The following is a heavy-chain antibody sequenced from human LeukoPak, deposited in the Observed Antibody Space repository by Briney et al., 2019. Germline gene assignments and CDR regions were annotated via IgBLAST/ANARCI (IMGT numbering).Heavy chain of an antibody. J-gene: IGHJ4*02. CDR2: IRYDGSNK. Sequence: GGSLRLSCAASGFTFSSYVMHWVRQAPGKGLEWVAFIRYDGSNKYYSDSVKGRFTISRDNSKNTLYLQMNSLRAEDTAVYYCAKDHMGAPDFDYWGQGTLVTVSS. CDR3: AKDHMGAPDFDY. V-gene: IGHV3-30*02. D-gene: IGHD1-26*01. CDR1: GFTFSSYV.